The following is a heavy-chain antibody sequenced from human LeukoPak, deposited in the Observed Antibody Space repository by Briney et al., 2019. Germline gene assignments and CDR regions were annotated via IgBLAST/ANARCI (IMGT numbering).Heavy chain of an antibody. CDR2: IYYSGST. Sequence: SETLSLTCTVSGGSISSSSYYWGWIRQPPGKGLEWIGSIYYSGSTYYSPSLKSRVIISVDTSKNQFSLKLSSVTAADTAVYYCARDGYNPIDYWGQGTLVTVSS. J-gene: IGHJ4*02. CDR1: GGSISSSSYY. CDR3: ARDGYNPIDY. V-gene: IGHV4-39*02. D-gene: IGHD5-24*01.